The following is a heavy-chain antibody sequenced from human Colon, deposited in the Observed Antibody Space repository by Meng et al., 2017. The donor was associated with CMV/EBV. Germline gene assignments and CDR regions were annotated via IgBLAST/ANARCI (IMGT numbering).Heavy chain of an antibody. V-gene: IGHV4-39*07. Sequence: CTVSGGSLGSSDYSWSWVRQPPGMGLEWIGSIHHSGNPFYSPSRKSQATISVDTSKNQFSLRLGSVTAADTAVYFCARQGGYTKDDGYWGQGTLVTVSS. CDR3: ARQGGYTKDDGY. CDR1: GGSLGSSDYS. CDR2: IHHSGNP. J-gene: IGHJ4*02. D-gene: IGHD2-2*02.